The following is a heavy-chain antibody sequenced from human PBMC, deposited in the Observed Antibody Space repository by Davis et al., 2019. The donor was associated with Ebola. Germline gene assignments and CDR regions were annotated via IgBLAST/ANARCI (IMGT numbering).Heavy chain of an antibody. V-gene: IGHV4-59*08. J-gene: IGHJ4*02. D-gene: IGHD6-13*01. CDR2: IYYSGRT. Sequence: SETLSLTCAVYGGSFSGYYWSWIRQPPGKGLEWIGYIYYSGRTNYNPSLKGRVTMSVDTSKNQFSLKLSSVTAADTAVYYCARHKISWYFEYLGQGTLVTVSS. CDR3: ARHKISWYFEY. CDR1: GGSFSGYY.